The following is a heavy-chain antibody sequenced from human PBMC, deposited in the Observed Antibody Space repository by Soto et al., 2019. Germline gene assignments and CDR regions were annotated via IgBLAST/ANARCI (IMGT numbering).Heavy chain of an antibody. CDR2: IYYSGST. D-gene: IGHD3-16*02. CDR1: GGSISSYY. CDR3: ARYMITFGGVIDLPRYYFDY. J-gene: IGHJ4*02. Sequence: SETLSLTCTVSGGSISSYYWSWIRQPPGKGLEWIGYIYYSGSTNYNPSLKSRVTISVDTSKNQFSLKLSSVTAADTAVYYCARYMITFGGVIDLPRYYFDYWGQGTLVTVSS. V-gene: IGHV4-59*08.